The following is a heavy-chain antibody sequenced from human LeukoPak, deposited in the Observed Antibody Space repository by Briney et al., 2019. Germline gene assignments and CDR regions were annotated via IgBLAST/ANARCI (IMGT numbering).Heavy chain of an antibody. CDR1: GFTFSNAW. CDR3: TTGSIAAPLDV. J-gene: IGHJ6*02. CDR2: IKSKTDGGTT. V-gene: IGHV3-15*01. Sequence: PGGSLRLSCAASGFTFSNAWMSWVRQAPGKGLEWVGRIKSKTDGGTTDYAAPVKGRFTISRDDSKNTLYLQMNSLKTEDAAVYYCTTGSIAAPLDVWGQGTTVTVSS. D-gene: IGHD6-6*01.